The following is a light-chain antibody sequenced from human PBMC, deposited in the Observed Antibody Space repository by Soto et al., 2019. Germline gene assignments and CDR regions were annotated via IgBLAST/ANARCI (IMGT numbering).Light chain of an antibody. J-gene: IGLJ2*01. CDR2: LNSDGSH. CDR1: SGHSSYA. Sequence: QLVLTQSPSASASLGASVKLTCTLSSGHSSYAIAWHQQQPEKGPRYLMKLNSDGSHGKGDGIPDRFSGSSSGAERYLTISSLQSEDEADYYCQTWGTGLFGGGTKLTVL. V-gene: IGLV4-69*01. CDR3: QTWGTGL.